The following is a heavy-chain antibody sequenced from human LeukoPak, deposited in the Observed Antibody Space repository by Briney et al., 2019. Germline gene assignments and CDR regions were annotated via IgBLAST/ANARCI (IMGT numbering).Heavy chain of an antibody. CDR1: GYSISSGYY. Sequence: SETLSLTCAVSGYSISSGYYWGWIRQPPGKGVEWIESIYQSGSSFYNPSLKSRVTISVDTSKNQFSVKLSSVTAADTAVYYCARQDSGYDPFDIWGQGTMVTVSS. J-gene: IGHJ3*02. CDR3: ARQDSGYDPFDI. V-gene: IGHV4-38-2*01. D-gene: IGHD5-12*01. CDR2: IYQSGSS.